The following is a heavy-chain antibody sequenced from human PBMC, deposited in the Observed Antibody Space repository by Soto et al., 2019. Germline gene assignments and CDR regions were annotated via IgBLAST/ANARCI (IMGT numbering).Heavy chain of an antibody. CDR2: ISYDGSNK. J-gene: IGHJ5*02. V-gene: IGHV3-30*18. Sequence: GGSLRLSCAASGFTFSSYGMHWVRQAPGKGLEWVAVISYDGSNKYYADSVKGRFTISRDNSKNTLYLQMNSLRAEDTAVYYCAKDVGRLVALNWFDPWGQGTLVTVSS. D-gene: IGHD6-6*01. CDR3: AKDVGRLVALNWFDP. CDR1: GFTFSSYG.